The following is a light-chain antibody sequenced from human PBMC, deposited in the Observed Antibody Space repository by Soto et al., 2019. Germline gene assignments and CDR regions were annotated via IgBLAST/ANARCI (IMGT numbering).Light chain of an antibody. CDR1: QYISNW. J-gene: IGKJ2*01. CDR3: QHCYTYPYT. V-gene: IGKV1-5*03. CDR2: KAS. Sequence: DIQMTQSPSTLSASVGDTVTITCRTSQYISNWLAWYQQKPGKAPNLLIYKASILESEVPSRFSGSGSGTEFTLTISSLQPGDFATYYCQHCYTYPYTFGQGTKLEIK.